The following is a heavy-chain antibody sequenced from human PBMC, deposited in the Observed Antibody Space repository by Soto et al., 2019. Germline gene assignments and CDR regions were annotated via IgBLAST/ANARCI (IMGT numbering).Heavy chain of an antibody. CDR1: GFTVSSKY. Sequence: EVQAVESGGGLVQPGGSLRLSCAASGFTVSSKYMSWVRQGPGKGLECVSVLYSAGSIHYADSVKGRFTISRDNSGTTLYLQMNSLRAEDTAGYYCASYYGSGGNYYFFDVWGKGTTVTVSS. D-gene: IGHD3-10*01. J-gene: IGHJ6*03. V-gene: IGHV3-66*01. CDR3: ASYYGSGGNYYFFDV. CDR2: LYSAGSI.